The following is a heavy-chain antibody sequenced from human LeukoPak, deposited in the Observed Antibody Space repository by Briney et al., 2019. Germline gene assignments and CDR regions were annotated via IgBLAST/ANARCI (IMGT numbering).Heavy chain of an antibody. V-gene: IGHV4-34*01. CDR3: ARAPGAALD. J-gene: IGHJ4*02. D-gene: IGHD2-15*01. CDR2: INHRGST. Sequence: SETLSLTCAVYGGSFSGYYWSWIRQPPGKGLEWIGEINHRGSTNYNPSLKSRVTVSLDTSKNQFSLKLSSVTAADTAVYYCARAPGAALDWGQGTLVAVSS. CDR1: GGSFSGYY.